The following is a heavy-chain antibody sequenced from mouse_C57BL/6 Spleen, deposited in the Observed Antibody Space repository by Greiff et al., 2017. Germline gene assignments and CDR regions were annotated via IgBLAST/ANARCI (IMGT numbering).Heavy chain of an antibody. V-gene: IGHV1-72*01. CDR1: GYTFTSYW. J-gene: IGHJ2*01. CDR2: IAPKSGGT. CDR3: ARSDDGYPYFAG. Sequence: QVQLKQPGAELVTPGASVKLSCTASGYTFTSYWMHWVKQRPGRGLEWIGRIAPKSGGTEYKAKFKSKATLTVDKPSSTAYMQLSSLTSEDAAVYCCARSDDGYPYFAGWGQGTTLTVSS. D-gene: IGHD2-3*01.